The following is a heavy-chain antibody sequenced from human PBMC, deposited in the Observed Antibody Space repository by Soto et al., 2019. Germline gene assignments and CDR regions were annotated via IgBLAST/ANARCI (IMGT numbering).Heavy chain of an antibody. V-gene: IGHV3-30*18. Sequence: HPGGSLRLSCAASGFSFSYYGMHWVRQAPGKGLEWVAVISYDGSNKYYADSVKGRITISRDNSTKTLYLQMNSPRPEDTAVYYCAKDGTIFGVVTRNYYGMDVWGQGTTVTVSS. CDR3: AKDGTIFGVVTRNYYGMDV. D-gene: IGHD3-3*01. CDR1: GFSFSYYG. CDR2: ISYDGSNK. J-gene: IGHJ6*02.